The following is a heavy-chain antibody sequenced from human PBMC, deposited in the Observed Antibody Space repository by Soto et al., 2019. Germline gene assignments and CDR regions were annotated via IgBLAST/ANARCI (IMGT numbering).Heavy chain of an antibody. CDR1: AYTFTTPA. D-gene: IGHD2-15*01. Sequence: ASMKVSFKPPAYTFTTPAMHWVRQAPGQRLEWMGWINAGNGNTKYSQKFQGRVTITRDTSASTAYMELSSLRSEDTAVYYCARDLGGWRDYWGQGTLVTVS. CDR2: INAGNGNT. J-gene: IGHJ4*02. V-gene: IGHV1-3*01. CDR3: ARDLGGWRDY.